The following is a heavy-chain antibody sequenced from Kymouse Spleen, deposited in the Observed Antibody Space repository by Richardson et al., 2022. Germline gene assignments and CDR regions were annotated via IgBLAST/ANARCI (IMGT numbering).Heavy chain of an antibody. Sequence: QVQLVESGGGVVQPGRSLRLSCAASGFTFSSYGMHWVRQAPGKGLEWVAVIWYDGSNKYYADSVKGRFTISRDNSKNTLYLQMNSLRAEDTAVYYCAREKGHNYGSGSF*LLGPGNPGHRLL. V-gene: IGHV3-33*01. CDR3: AREKGHNYGSGSF*L. CDR1: GFTFSSYG. CDR2: IWYDGSNK. J-gene: IGHJ4*02. D-gene: IGHD3-10*01.